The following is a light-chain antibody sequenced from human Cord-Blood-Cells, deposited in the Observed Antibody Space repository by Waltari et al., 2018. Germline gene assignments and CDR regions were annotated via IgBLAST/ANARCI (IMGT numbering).Light chain of an antibody. CDR3: QVWDSSSDHVV. CDR2: DDS. Sequence: SYVLTQPPSVSVAPGKTARITCGGNNIGSKSVHWYQQKPGQAPVLVVYDDSDRPSGIPERFSGSDSGNAAALTISMVEAGDEADYYCQVWDSSSDHVVFGGGTKLTVL. V-gene: IGLV3-21*03. J-gene: IGLJ2*01. CDR1: NIGSKS.